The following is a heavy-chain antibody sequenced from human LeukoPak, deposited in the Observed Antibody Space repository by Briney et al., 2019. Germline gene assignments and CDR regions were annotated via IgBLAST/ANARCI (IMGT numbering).Heavy chain of an antibody. D-gene: IGHD3-22*01. V-gene: IGHV3-30*02. CDR2: IRYDGSNK. Sequence: GGALRLSCAATGFTFSSYGMHWVRQAPGKGLEWVAFIRYDGSNKYYADSVKGRFTISRDNSKNTLYLQKNSLRAEDTAVYYCAKGYYYESSALGGNWFDPWGQGTLVTVSS. CDR1: GFTFSSYG. J-gene: IGHJ5*02. CDR3: AKGYYYESSALGGNWFDP.